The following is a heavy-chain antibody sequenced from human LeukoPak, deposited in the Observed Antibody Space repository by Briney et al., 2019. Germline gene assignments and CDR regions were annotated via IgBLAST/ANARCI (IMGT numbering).Heavy chain of an antibody. CDR2: INHSGST. CDR1: VGSFSGYY. J-gene: IGHJ4*02. CDR3: ARGSIRYSGSYPRLNQVDY. V-gene: IGHV4-34*01. Sequence: PSETLSLTCAVYVGSFSGYYWSWIRQPPGKGLEWVGEINHSGSTNYNPSLKSRVTISVDTSKNQFFLKLSSVTAADTAVYYCARGSIRYSGSYPRLNQVDYWGQGTLVTVSS. D-gene: IGHD1-26*01.